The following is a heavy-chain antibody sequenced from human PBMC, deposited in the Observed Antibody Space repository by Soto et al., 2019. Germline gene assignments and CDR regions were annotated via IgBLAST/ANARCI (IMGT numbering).Heavy chain of an antibody. V-gene: IGHV4-59*01. CDR2: IYYSGST. D-gene: IGHD2-2*01. CDR3: ARGPSSSLVMPWFDP. Sequence: PSETLSLTCTVSGGSISSYYWSWIRQPPGKGLEWIGYIYYSGSTNYNPSLKSRVTITIDRSKTHFSLKLTSVTAADTAIYYCARGPSSSLVMPWFDPWGPGTLVTVSS. J-gene: IGHJ5*02. CDR1: GGSISSYY.